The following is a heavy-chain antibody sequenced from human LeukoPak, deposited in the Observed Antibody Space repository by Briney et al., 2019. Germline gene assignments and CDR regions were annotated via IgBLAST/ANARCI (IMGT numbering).Heavy chain of an antibody. J-gene: IGHJ3*02. CDR2: ISSYGGST. D-gene: IGHD3-10*01. CDR1: GFTFSSYA. CDR3: VNLGSGSYRGINDAFDI. V-gene: IGHV3-64D*06. Sequence: GGSLRLSCSPSGFTFSSYAMHWVRQAPGKGLEYVSAISSYGGSTYYADSLKGRFTISRDNSKNTLYLQMSSLRAEDTAVYYCVNLGSGSYRGINDAFDIWGQGTMVTVAS.